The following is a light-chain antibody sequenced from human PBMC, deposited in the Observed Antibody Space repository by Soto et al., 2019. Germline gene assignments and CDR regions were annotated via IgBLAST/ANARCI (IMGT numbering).Light chain of an antibody. CDR2: DTS. CDR1: QTVGSY. CDR3: QQYGSSIT. Sequence: EIVLTQSPATLSLSPGERATLSCRASQTVGSYLAWFRQTPGQAPRLLIYDTSIRATGIPARFSGSGSGTDFTLTISSLEAEDFAVFYCQQYGSSITFGQGTRMEIK. V-gene: IGKV3-11*01. J-gene: IGKJ5*01.